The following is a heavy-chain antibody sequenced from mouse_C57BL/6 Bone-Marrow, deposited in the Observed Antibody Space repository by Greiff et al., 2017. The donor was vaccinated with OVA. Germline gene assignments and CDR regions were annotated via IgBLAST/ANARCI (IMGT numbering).Heavy chain of an antibody. CDR3: ARSQLTPWSY. CDR2: IHPNSGST. CDR1: GYTFTSYW. V-gene: IGHV1-64*01. J-gene: IGHJ2*01. Sequence: QVQLKQPGAELVKPGASVKLSCKASGYTFTSYWMHWVKQRPGQGLEWIGMIHPNSGSTNYNEKFKSKATLTVDKSSSTAYMQLSSLTSEDSAVYYCARSQLTPWSYWGQGTTLTVSS.